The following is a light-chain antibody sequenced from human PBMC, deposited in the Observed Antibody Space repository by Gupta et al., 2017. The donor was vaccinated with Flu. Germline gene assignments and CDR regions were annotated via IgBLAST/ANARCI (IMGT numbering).Light chain of an antibody. CDR3: QQTDKFPQT. V-gene: IGKV1-12*01. Sequence: DIQMTQSPSYLSASVGDRVTITCRASQGIGTWLVWYQQKPGQAPRLLMFTASTPQSGVPSRFSGSGSGTHFTLTITNLQPGDFATYYCQQTDKFPQTFGPGTRVDIK. CDR2: TAS. J-gene: IGKJ1*01. CDR1: QGIGTW.